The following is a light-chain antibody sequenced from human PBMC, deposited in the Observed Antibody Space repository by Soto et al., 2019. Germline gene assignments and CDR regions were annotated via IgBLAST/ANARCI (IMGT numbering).Light chain of an antibody. CDR3: CSYAGSYTYV. CDR2: DVN. Sequence: QSALTQPRSVSGSPGRSVTISCTGTDSNIGFYNFVSWYQQHPDKAPHLVIYDVNKRPSGVPDRFSGSKSGNTASLTISGLQADDEADYYCCSYAGSYTYVFCIGTKLTVL. J-gene: IGLJ1*01. CDR1: DSNIGFYNF. V-gene: IGLV2-11*01.